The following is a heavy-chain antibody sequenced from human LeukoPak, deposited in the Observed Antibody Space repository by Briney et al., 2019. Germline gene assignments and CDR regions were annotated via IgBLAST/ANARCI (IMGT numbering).Heavy chain of an antibody. J-gene: IGHJ3*02. CDR1: GYTFTGYY. CDR2: INTNTGNP. D-gene: IGHD3-16*01. Sequence: ASVKVSCKASGYTFTGYYMHWVRQAPGQGLEWMGWINTNTGNPTYAQGFTGRFVFSLDTSVSTAYLQISSLKAEDTAVYYCGLASPRETWGSDKRADAFDIWGQGTMVTVSS. V-gene: IGHV7-4-1*02. CDR3: GLASPRETWGSDKRADAFDI.